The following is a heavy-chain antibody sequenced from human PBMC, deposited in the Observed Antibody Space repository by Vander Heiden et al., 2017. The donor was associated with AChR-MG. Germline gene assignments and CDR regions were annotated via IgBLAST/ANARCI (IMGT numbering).Heavy chain of an antibody. V-gene: IGHV3-30*18. J-gene: IGHJ6*03. CDR2: ISYDGSNK. CDR3: AKAYVVPAARDYYYYYYMDV. CDR1: GFTFSSYG. Sequence: QVQLVESGGGVVQPGRSLRLSCAASGFTFSSYGMHWVRQAPGKGLEWVAVISYDGSNKYYADSVKGRFTIARDNSKNTLDLQRNRLRAEETAVYYCAKAYVVPAARDYYYYYYMDVWGKGTTVTVSS. D-gene: IGHD2-2*01.